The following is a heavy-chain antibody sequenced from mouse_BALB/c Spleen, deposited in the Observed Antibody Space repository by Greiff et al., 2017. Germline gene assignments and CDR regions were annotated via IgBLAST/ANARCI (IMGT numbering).Heavy chain of an antibody. Sequence: QVQLKESGAELVRPGSSVKISCKASGYAFSSYWMNWVKQRPGQGLEWIGQIYPGDGDTNYNGKFKGKATLTADKSSSTAYMQLSSLTSEDSAVYFCARGRKTGGTFAYWGQGTLVTVSA. D-gene: IGHD3-1*01. J-gene: IGHJ3*01. CDR2: IYPGDGDT. CDR3: ARGRKTGGTFAY. V-gene: IGHV1-80*01. CDR1: GYAFSSYW.